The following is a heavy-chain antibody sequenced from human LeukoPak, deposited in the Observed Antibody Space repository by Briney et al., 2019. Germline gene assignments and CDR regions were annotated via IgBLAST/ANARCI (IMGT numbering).Heavy chain of an antibody. Sequence: PGGSLRLSCAASGFTVSSNYMSWVRQAPGKGLEWVSVIYSGGSTYYADSVKGRFTISRDNSKNTLYLQMNGLRAEDTAVYYCARDRGDGYNYFDYWGQGTLVTVSS. V-gene: IGHV3-66*01. J-gene: IGHJ4*02. D-gene: IGHD5-24*01. CDR1: GFTVSSNY. CDR2: IYSGGST. CDR3: ARDRGDGYNYFDY.